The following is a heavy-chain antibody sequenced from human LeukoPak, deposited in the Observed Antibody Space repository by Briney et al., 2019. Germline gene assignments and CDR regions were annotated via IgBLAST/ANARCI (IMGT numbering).Heavy chain of an antibody. V-gene: IGHV3-23*01. J-gene: IGHJ3*02. CDR3: ARGQVTSVTRLAAFDI. CDR2: ISGSDGTT. CDR1: GFTFSSYD. Sequence: GGSLRLSCAVSGFTFSSYDMSWVRQAPGKGLEWVSAISGSDGTTYYADSVKGRFTISRDNSKYTLSLQMNSLRVEDTAVYYCARGQVTSVTRLAAFDIWGQGTMVTVSS. D-gene: IGHD4-17*01.